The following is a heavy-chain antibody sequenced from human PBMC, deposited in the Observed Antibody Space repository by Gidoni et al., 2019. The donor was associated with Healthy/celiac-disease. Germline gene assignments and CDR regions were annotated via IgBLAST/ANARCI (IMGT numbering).Heavy chain of an antibody. J-gene: IGHJ3*01. Sequence: EVELVESGGGLGQPGRSLRLSCLPSGFNFGDYAMSWFRQAPGKGLEWVGSIRSKTYGATTEYAASVKGRFTISRDDSERIAYLQMNRLKTEDTAVYYCTRRSGFDAFDFWGQGTMVTVSS. CDR2: IRSKTYGATT. D-gene: IGHD3-22*01. CDR3: TRRSGFDAFDF. V-gene: IGHV3-49*03. CDR1: GFNFGDYA.